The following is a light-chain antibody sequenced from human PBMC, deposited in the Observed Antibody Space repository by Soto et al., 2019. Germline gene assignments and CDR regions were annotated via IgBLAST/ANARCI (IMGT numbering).Light chain of an antibody. CDR2: AAS. J-gene: IGKJ1*01. V-gene: IGKV1-6*01. Sequence: AIQMTQSPSSLSASVGDRVTITCRASQGIRNDLGWYQQKPGKAPKLLSYAASSLKGGVPSRFSGSGSGTDFTLTISNLQPEDFATYYCLHDYNYPRTFGQGTKVEIK. CDR1: QGIRND. CDR3: LHDYNYPRT.